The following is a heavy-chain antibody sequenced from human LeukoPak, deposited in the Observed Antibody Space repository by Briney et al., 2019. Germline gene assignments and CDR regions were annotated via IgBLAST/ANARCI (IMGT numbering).Heavy chain of an antibody. J-gene: IGHJ4*02. V-gene: IGHV4-4*09. CDR3: ARHGMGGSYTY. CDR2: IYTSGST. Sequence: SETLTLTCTASGDSISSYYWSWIRQPPGKGLEWIGCIYTSGSTNYNPSLKSRVAISIDTSKNQFSLKLTSVTAADTAVYYCARHGMGGSYTYWGQGTLVTVSS. CDR1: GDSISSYY. D-gene: IGHD1-26*01.